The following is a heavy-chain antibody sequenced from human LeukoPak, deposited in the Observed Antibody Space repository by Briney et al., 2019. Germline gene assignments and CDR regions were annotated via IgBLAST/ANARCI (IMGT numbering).Heavy chain of an antibody. J-gene: IGHJ3*02. CDR3: AKGNRLRAKDDRAFDI. D-gene: IGHD1-14*01. Sequence: NPGGSLRLSCAASGFTFSSYSMHWVRQAPGKGLEWVAFIRYDGSNKYYADSVKGRFTISRDNSKNTLYLQMNSLRAEDTAVYYCAKGNRLRAKDDRAFDIWGQGTMVTVSS. CDR1: GFTFSSYS. CDR2: IRYDGSNK. V-gene: IGHV3-30*02.